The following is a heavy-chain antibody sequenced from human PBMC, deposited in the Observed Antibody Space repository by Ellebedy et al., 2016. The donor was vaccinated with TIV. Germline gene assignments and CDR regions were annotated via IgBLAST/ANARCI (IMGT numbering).Heavy chain of an antibody. CDR3: ARVVWQQPVSYAFDI. D-gene: IGHD6-13*01. V-gene: IGHV4-59*01. Sequence: MPSETLSLTCTVSGGSISSYYWSRIRQPPGKGLEWIGYIYYSGSTNYNPSLKSRVTISVDTSKNQFSLKLRSVTAADTAVYYCARVVWQQPVSYAFDIWGQGTMVTVSS. CDR1: GGSISSYY. J-gene: IGHJ3*02. CDR2: IYYSGST.